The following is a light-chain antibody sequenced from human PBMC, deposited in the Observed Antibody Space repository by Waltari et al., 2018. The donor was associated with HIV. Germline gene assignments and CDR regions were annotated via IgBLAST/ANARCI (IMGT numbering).Light chain of an antibody. CDR1: QSVGSIY. Sequence: EIVMTQSPPTLSVSPGQRVTLSCRASQSVGSIYLNWYQQKPGQAPRVLIYGASSRATGIPDRFSGSGSGTDFSLTISRLEPEDFAVYYCQQSGSSITFGQGTRLEIK. CDR2: GAS. V-gene: IGKV3-20*01. J-gene: IGKJ5*01. CDR3: QQSGSSIT.